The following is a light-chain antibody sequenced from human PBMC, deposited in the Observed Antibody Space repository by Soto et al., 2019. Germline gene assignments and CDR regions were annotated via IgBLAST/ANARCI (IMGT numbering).Light chain of an antibody. CDR1: QSISNY. V-gene: IGKV1-39*01. Sequence: DIQMTQSPSSLSASVGDRVTITCRASQSISNYLNWYQQEPGKAPKLLVYVASRLQSGVPSRFSGSGSGTDFTLTISSLQPEDFATYYCQQGYSTPLTFGAGTKVEIK. CDR3: QQGYSTPLT. J-gene: IGKJ4*01. CDR2: VAS.